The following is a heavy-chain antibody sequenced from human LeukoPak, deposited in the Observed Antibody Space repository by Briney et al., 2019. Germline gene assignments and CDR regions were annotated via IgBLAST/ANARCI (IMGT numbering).Heavy chain of an antibody. D-gene: IGHD3-10*01. J-gene: IGHJ4*02. V-gene: IGHV1-2*02. CDR1: GYTFTGYF. Sequence: ASVKVSCKASGYTFTGYFMHWVRQAPGQGLERMGWINPNSGGTNHAQKFQGRVTMTRDTSISTAYMELNRLRSDDTAVYYCARDRDYGSGIFDYWGQGTLVTVSS. CDR3: ARDRDYGSGIFDY. CDR2: INPNSGGT.